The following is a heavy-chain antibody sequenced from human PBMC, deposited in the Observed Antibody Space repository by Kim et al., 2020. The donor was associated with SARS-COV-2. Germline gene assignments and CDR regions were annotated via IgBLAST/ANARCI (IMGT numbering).Heavy chain of an antibody. Sequence: FQGRVTMTRDTSTSTVYMGLSSLRSEDTAVYYCARGPYSSSWYGRNYFDYWGQGTLVTVSS. J-gene: IGHJ4*02. CDR3: ARGPYSSSWYGRNYFDY. V-gene: IGHV1-46*01. D-gene: IGHD6-13*01.